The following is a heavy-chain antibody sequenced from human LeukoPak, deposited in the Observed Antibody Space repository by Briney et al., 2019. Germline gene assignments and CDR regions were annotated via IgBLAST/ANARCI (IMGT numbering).Heavy chain of an antibody. CDR2: MYYSGST. D-gene: IGHD2-15*01. CDR3: ASFYCSGGSCYQYFSYYYMDV. Sequence: PSETLSLTCTVSGGSISSRSYYWGWRRQPPGKGLDWVGSMYYSGSTYYNPSLQSRVTISVDTSKTQFSLKLNSVTAADTAVYYCASFYCSGGSCYQYFSYYYMDVWGKGTTVTISS. V-gene: IGHV4-39*01. J-gene: IGHJ6*03. CDR1: GGSISSRSYY.